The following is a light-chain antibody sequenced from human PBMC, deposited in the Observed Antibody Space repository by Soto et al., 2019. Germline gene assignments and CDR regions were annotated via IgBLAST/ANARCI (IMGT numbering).Light chain of an antibody. J-gene: IGKJ1*01. CDR1: QYINTR. V-gene: IGKV3-11*01. Sequence: IVLTQSPGTVSLSPGERATLSCRASQYINTRLAWYQHRPGQAPRLLIYQTSLRAAGIPARFSASGSGTDFTLTISDVQPEDFALYYCHQRQSWPRTFGQGTKVDIK. CDR3: HQRQSWPRT. CDR2: QTS.